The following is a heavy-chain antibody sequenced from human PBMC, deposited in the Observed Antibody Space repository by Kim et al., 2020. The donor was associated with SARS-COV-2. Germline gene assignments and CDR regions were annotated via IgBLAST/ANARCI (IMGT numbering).Heavy chain of an antibody. Sequence: SETLSRTCTVSGGSISSYYWSWIRQPPGKGLEWIGYIYYSGSTNYNPSLKSRVTISVDTSKNQFSLKLSSVTAADTAVYYCARGIASNWFDPWDQGTLVTVSS. D-gene: IGHD6-13*01. J-gene: IGHJ5*02. CDR3: ARGIASNWFDP. CDR1: GGSISSYY. CDR2: IYYSGST. V-gene: IGHV4-59*01.